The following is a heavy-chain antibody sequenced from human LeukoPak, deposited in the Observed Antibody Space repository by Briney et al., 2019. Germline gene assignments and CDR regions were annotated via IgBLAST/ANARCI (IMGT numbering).Heavy chain of an antibody. D-gene: IGHD3-10*01. CDR2: IYYSGST. V-gene: IGHV4-61*10. Sequence: TSETLSLTRTVSGGSISSGSYYWSWIRQPAGKGLEWIGYIYYSGSTNYNPSLKSRVTISVDTSKNQFSLKLSSATAADTAVYYCARGQRSDAGWGLYYYYYYIDVWGKGTTVTVSS. J-gene: IGHJ6*03. CDR3: ARGQRSDAGWGLYYYYYYIDV. CDR1: GGSISSGSYY.